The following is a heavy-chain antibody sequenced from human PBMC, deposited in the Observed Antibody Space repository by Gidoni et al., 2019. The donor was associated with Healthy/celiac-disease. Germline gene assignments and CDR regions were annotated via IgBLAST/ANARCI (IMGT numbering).Heavy chain of an antibody. J-gene: IGHJ4*02. CDR1: GHPFTSYY. V-gene: IGHV1-46*03. Sequence: ASVKVSCKASGHPFTSYYMHWVRQAPEQGFEWMGIINPSGGRTSYAQKFQGRVPMTRDTSTSTVYMELSSLRSEDTAVYYWARDWRIAARPGQWYFDYWGQGTLVTVSS. D-gene: IGHD6-6*01. CDR3: ARDWRIAARPGQWYFDY. CDR2: INPSGGRT.